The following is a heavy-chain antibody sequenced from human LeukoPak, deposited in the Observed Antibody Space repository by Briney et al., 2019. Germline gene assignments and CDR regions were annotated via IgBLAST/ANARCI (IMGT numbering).Heavy chain of an antibody. Sequence: TSETLSLTCAVYGGSFSGYYWSWIRQPPGKGLEWIGEINHSGSTNYNPSLKSRVTISVDTSKNQFSLKLSSVTAVDTAVYFCARGPPTDYYDSSGFYYVFDYWGQGTLVTVSS. CDR3: ARGPPTDYYDSSGFYYVFDY. D-gene: IGHD3-22*01. CDR1: GGSFSGYY. J-gene: IGHJ4*02. V-gene: IGHV4-34*01. CDR2: INHSGST.